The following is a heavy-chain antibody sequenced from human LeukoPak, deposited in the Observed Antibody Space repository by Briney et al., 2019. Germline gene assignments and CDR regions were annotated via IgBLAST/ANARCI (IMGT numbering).Heavy chain of an antibody. Sequence: GASVKVSCKASGGTFSSYAISWVRQAPGQGLEWMGGIIPIFGTANYAQKFQGRVTITADESTSTAYMEPRSLRSDDTAVYYCARGEFTFGGVMWSDYWGQGTLVTVSS. CDR1: GGTFSSYA. V-gene: IGHV1-69*01. CDR2: IIPIFGTA. J-gene: IGHJ4*02. D-gene: IGHD3-16*01. CDR3: ARGEFTFGGVMWSDY.